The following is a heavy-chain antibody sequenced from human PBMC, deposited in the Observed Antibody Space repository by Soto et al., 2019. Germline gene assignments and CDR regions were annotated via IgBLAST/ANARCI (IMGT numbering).Heavy chain of an antibody. CDR1: GFAFNNAW. Sequence: PGGSLRLSCAASGFAFNNAWMSWVRQAPGKGLEWVGRIKSQTDGGTADYGAPVKGRFTISRDDSKNTLYLQMNSLKTEDTAVYYCTTFPIVPFDYWGHGTLVTVSS. CDR3: TTFPIVPFDY. D-gene: IGHD2-2*01. V-gene: IGHV3-15*01. CDR2: IKSQTDGGTA. J-gene: IGHJ4*01.